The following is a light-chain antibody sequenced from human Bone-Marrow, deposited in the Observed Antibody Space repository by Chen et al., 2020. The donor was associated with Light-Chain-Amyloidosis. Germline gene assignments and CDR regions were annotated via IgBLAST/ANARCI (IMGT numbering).Light chain of an antibody. CDR1: SSDVGGDNH. CDR2: EVT. Sequence: QSALPHPASVSGSPGQSIPTSCTGTSSDVGGDNHVSWYQQHPDKAPKLMIYEVTNRPSWVPDRFSGSKSDNTASLTISGLQTEDEADYFCSSYTITNTLVFGSGTRVTVL. V-gene: IGLV2-14*01. J-gene: IGLJ1*01. CDR3: SSYTITNTLV.